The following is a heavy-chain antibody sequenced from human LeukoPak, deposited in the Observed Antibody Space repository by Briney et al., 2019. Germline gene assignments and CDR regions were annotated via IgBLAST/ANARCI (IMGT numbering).Heavy chain of an antibody. D-gene: IGHD2-15*01. CDR3: ARQLGYCSGGSCYVSDP. Sequence: ASVKVSCKASGYTFTSYDINWVRQATGQGLEWMGWMNPNSGNTGYAQKFQGRVTMTRNTSISTAYMELSSLRSEDTAVYCCARQLGYCSGGSCYVSDPWGQGTLVTVSS. V-gene: IGHV1-8*01. CDR1: GYTFTSYD. J-gene: IGHJ5*02. CDR2: MNPNSGNT.